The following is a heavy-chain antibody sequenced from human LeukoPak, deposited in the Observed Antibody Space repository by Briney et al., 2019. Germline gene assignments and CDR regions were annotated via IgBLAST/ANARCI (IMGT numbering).Heavy chain of an antibody. V-gene: IGHV1-69*05. CDR3: ARGDYYYGMDV. J-gene: IGHJ6*02. Sequence: SVKVSCKASGGTFSSYAISWVRQAPGQGLEWMGGIIPIFGTANYAQKLQGRVTMTTDTSTSTAYMELRSLRSDDTAVYYCARGDYYYGMDVWGQGTTVTVSS. CDR2: IIPIFGTA. CDR1: GGTFSSYA.